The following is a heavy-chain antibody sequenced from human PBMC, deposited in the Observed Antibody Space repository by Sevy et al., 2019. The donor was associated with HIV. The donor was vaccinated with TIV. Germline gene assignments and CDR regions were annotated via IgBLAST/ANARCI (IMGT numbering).Heavy chain of an antibody. Sequence: SETLSLTCTVSGGSISSYYWSWIRQPAGKGLEWIGRIYTSGSTNYNPSLKSRVTMSVDTSKNQFSLKLSSVTAADTAVYYCAREGQDCSRGSCYPEDAFDIWGQGTMVTVSS. J-gene: IGHJ3*02. D-gene: IGHD2-15*01. V-gene: IGHV4-4*07. CDR1: GGSISSYY. CDR3: AREGQDCSRGSCYPEDAFDI. CDR2: IYTSGST.